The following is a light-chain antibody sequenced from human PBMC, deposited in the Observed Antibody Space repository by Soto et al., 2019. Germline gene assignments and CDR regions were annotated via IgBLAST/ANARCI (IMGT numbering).Light chain of an antibody. CDR3: QTYDSSLSGSWV. Sequence: QSVLTQPPSVSGAPGQTVTISCTGSSSNSGAGYDVHWYQQLPGTAPKLLIFGNNNRPSGVPDRFSASKSGTSASLAITGLQAEDEADYFCQTYDSSLSGSWVFGGVTNLTVL. CDR1: SSNSGAGYD. J-gene: IGLJ3*02. V-gene: IGLV1-40*01. CDR2: GNN.